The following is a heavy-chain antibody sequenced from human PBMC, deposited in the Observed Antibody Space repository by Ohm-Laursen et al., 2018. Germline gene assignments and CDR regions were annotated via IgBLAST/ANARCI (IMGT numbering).Heavy chain of an antibody. CDR3: ARDFQDIVVVPAAVDAFDI. Sequence: GSLRLSCTASGFTFSSYSMNWVRQAPGKGLERVSSISSSSSYIYYADSVKGRFTISRDNAKNSLYLQMNSLRAEDTAVYYCARDFQDIVVVPAAVDAFDIWGQGTMVTVSS. CDR1: GFTFSSYS. J-gene: IGHJ3*02. CDR2: ISSSSSYI. V-gene: IGHV3-21*01. D-gene: IGHD2-2*01.